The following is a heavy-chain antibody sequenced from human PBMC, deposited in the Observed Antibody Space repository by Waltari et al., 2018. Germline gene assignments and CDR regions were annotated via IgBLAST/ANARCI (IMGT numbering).Heavy chain of an antibody. V-gene: IGHV4-59*08. CDR2: IYYSGST. D-gene: IGHD2-2*01. J-gene: IGHJ3*02. CDR3: ARHYCSSTSCYRRAFDI. Sequence: QVQLQESGPGLVKPSETLSLTCTVSGGSISSYYWSWIGHPPGKGLEWIGYIYYSGSTNYNPSLKSRVTISVDTSKNQFSLKLSSVTAADTAVYYCARHYCSSTSCYRRAFDIWGQGTMVTVSS. CDR1: GGSISSYY.